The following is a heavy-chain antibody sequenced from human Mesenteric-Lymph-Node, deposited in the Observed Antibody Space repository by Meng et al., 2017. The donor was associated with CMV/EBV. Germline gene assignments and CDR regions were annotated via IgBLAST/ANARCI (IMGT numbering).Heavy chain of an antibody. J-gene: IGHJ4*02. CDR2: TYYRSKWYN. CDR1: GDTVSSNSAA. V-gene: IGHV6-1*01. CDR3: ARVDNYDRSAYSGYYFDS. D-gene: IGHD3-22*01. Sequence: SQTLSLTCDISGDTVSSNSAAWNWIRQSPSRGLEWLGRTYYRSKWYNDYALSVRSRIIIISDTSKNQFSLQLNSVTPEDTAVYYCARVDNYDRSAYSGYYFDSWGQGTLVTVSS.